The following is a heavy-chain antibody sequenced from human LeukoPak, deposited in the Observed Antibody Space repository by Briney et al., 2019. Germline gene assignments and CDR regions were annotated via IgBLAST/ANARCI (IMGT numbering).Heavy chain of an antibody. D-gene: IGHD6-19*01. Sequence: PGGSLRLSCAASGLTFSSYAMHWVRQAPGKGLEWVAVISSDGSNRNYADSVKGRFTVSRDNSKNTLYLQMNSLRAEDTAVYYCAKGPVGWGNFNMDFWGQGTLVTVSS. CDR1: GLTFSSYA. V-gene: IGHV3-30*18. J-gene: IGHJ4*02. CDR2: ISSDGSNR. CDR3: AKGPVGWGNFNMDF.